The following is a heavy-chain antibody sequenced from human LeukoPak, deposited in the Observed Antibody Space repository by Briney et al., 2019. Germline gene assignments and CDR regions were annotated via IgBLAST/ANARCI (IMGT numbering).Heavy chain of an antibody. J-gene: IGHJ4*02. V-gene: IGHV3-23*01. CDR1: GFTFSTYT. D-gene: IGHD6-19*01. CDR2: ISSNGGGT. Sequence: GGSLRLSCAASGFTFSTYTMTWVRQAPGKGLEWVSSISSNGGGTYYADSVKGRFTISRDNSKNTLYLQMNSLRAGDTAVYYCAKVQYSSGWYDIDYWGQGTLVTVSS. CDR3: AKVQYSSGWYDIDY.